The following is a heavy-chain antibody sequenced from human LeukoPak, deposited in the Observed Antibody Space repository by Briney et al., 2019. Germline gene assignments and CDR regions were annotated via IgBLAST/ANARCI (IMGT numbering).Heavy chain of an antibody. CDR2: ISAYNGNT. D-gene: IGHD6-19*01. CDR3: ARNTGSGWGNNWFDP. CDR1: GYTFTSYG. V-gene: IGHV1-18*01. J-gene: IGHJ5*02. Sequence: ASVKVSCKASGYTFTSYGISWVRQAPGQGLEWMGWISAYNGNTNYAQKLQGRVTMTTDTSTSTAYMELRSLRSDDTAVYYCARNTGSGWGNNWFDPWGQGTLVTVSS.